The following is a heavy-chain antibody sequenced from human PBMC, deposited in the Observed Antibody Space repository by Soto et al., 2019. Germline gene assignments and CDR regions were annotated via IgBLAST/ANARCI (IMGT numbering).Heavy chain of an antibody. Sequence: PSETLSLTCTVSGGSISSYYWSWIRQPPGKGLEWIGYIYYSGSTNYNPSLKSRVTISVDTSKNQFSLKLSSVTAADTAVYYCANTNCNSTNCIADYWGQGTLVTVSS. CDR3: ANTNCNSTNCIADY. V-gene: IGHV4-59*08. D-gene: IGHD2-2*01. J-gene: IGHJ4*02. CDR1: GGSISSYY. CDR2: IYYSGST.